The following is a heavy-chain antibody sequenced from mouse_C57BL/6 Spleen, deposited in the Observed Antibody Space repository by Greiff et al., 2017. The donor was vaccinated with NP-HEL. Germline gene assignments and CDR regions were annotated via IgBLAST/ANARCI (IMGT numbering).Heavy chain of an antibody. J-gene: IGHJ1*03. D-gene: IGHD1-1*01. CDR3: AREGYGSSYWYFDV. CDR1: GYSFTSYY. Sequence: QVQLQQSGPELVKPGASVKISCKASGYSFTSYYIHWVKQRPGQGLGWIGWIYPGSGNTKYNEKFKGKATLTADTSSSTAYMQLSSLTSEDSAVYYCAREGYGSSYWYFDVWGTGTTVTVSS. V-gene: IGHV1-66*01. CDR2: IYPGSGNT.